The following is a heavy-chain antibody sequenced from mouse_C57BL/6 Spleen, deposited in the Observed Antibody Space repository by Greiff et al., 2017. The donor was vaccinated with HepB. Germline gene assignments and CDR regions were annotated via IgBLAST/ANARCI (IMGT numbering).Heavy chain of an antibody. CDR1: GYTFTDYN. CDR3: ARMDYYGSNYAMDY. CDR2: INPNNGGT. J-gene: IGHJ4*01. Sequence: EVQLQHSGPELVKPGASVKIPCKASGYTFTDYNMDWVKQSHGKSLEWIGDINPNNGGTIYNQKFKGKATLTVDKSSSTAYMELRSLTSEDTAVYYCARMDYYGSNYAMDYWGQGTSVTVSS. V-gene: IGHV1-18*01. D-gene: IGHD1-1*01.